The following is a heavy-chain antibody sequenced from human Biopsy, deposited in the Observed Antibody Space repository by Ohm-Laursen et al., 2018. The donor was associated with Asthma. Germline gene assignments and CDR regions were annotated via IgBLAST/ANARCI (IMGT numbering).Heavy chain of an antibody. CDR1: GYSLTDLS. Sequence: GASVTVSCKISGYSLTDLSMHWVRQAPGQGLEWMGGHDHEEGGTVNARRLQGRVTMTEDTSTDTAYMELSSLSSDGTAVYYCASDFPKDYVRYNFQFWGQGTLVTVSS. CDR2: HDHEEGGT. D-gene: IGHD4-17*01. V-gene: IGHV1-24*01. CDR3: ASDFPKDYVRYNFQF. J-gene: IGHJ4*02.